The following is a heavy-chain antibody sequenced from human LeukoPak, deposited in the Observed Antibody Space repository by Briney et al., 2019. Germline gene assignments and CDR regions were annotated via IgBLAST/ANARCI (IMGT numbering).Heavy chain of an antibody. CDR2: MYNSGST. Sequence: SQTLSLTCTASGGSISGSYWSWIRQPPGKGLEWIAYMYNSGSTNYNPSLKSRVTISIDTSKNQFSLKLSSLTAADTAIYYCARGIESYGDYGYWGKGTTVTVSS. J-gene: IGHJ6*04. D-gene: IGHD4-17*01. V-gene: IGHV4-59*01. CDR1: GGSISGSY. CDR3: ARGIESYGDYGY.